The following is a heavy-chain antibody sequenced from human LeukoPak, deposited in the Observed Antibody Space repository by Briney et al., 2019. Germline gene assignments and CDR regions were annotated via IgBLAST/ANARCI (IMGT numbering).Heavy chain of an antibody. CDR3: ARDSSIAARDSYNWFDP. J-gene: IGHJ5*02. CDR1: GGTFSSYT. CDR2: IIPILGIA. D-gene: IGHD6-6*01. Sequence: GSSVTVSFKASGGTFSSYTISWVRQAPGQGLEWMGRIIPILGIANYAQKFQGRVTITADKSTSTAYMELSSLRSEDTAVYYCARDSSIAARDSYNWFDPWGQGTLVTVSS. V-gene: IGHV1-69*04.